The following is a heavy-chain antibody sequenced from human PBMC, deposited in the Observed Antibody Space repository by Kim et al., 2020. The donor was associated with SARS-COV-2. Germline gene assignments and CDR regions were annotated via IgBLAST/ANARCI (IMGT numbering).Heavy chain of an antibody. CDR1: GFTFSSYA. V-gene: IGHV3-23*03. CDR3: AKGLGYFDL. Sequence: GGSLRLSCAASGFTFSSYAMSWVRQAPGKGLEWVSVIYSGGSSTYYADSVKGRFTISRDNSKNTLYLQMNSLRAEDTAVYYCAKGLGYFDLWGRGTLVTV. CDR2: IYSGGSST. J-gene: IGHJ2*01.